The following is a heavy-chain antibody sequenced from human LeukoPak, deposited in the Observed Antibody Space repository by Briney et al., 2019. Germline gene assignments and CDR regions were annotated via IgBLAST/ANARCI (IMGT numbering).Heavy chain of an antibody. CDR2: IYYSGST. J-gene: IGHJ4*02. V-gene: IGHV4-39*07. CDR1: GGSISSSSYY. CDR3: ARQRGTS. D-gene: IGHD1-26*01. Sequence: PSETLSLTCTVSGGSISSSSYYWGWIRQPPGKGLEWIGSIYYSGSTYYNPSLKSRVTISVDTSKNQFSLKLSSVTAADTAVYYCARQRGTSWGQGTLVTVSS.